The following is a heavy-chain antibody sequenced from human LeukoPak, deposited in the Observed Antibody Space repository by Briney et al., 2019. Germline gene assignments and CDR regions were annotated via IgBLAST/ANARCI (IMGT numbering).Heavy chain of an antibody. D-gene: IGHD5-12*01. CDR3: ARSEYSGYYTGEWFDS. CDR1: GSTFSNYA. Sequence: GGSLRLSCAASGSTFSNYALNWVRQAPGKGLEWVSTISRTSRYIYYADSVKGRFTISRDNAKNSLYLQMNSLGAEDTAVYYCARSEYSGYYTGEWFDSWGQGTLVTVSS. V-gene: IGHV3-21*01. J-gene: IGHJ5*01. CDR2: ISRTSRYI.